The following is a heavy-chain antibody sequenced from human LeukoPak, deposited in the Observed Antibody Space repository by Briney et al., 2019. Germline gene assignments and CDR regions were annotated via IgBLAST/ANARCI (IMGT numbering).Heavy chain of an antibody. J-gene: IGHJ2*01. CDR3: AKDGSSSGWIDWYFDL. CDR1: GFTFSSYA. Sequence: PGRSLRLSCAASGFTFSSYAMHWVRQAPGKGLEWVAVISYDGSNNYYADSVKGRFTISRDNSKNTLYLQMNSLRAEDTAVYYCAKDGSSSGWIDWYFDLWGRGTLVTVSS. V-gene: IGHV3-30*04. CDR2: ISYDGSNN. D-gene: IGHD6-19*01.